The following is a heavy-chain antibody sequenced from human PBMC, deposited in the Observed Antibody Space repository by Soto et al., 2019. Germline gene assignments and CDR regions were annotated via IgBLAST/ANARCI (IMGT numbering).Heavy chain of an antibody. CDR3: GFEDSSSRGWFDP. D-gene: IGHD6-6*01. CDR1: GYTFTSYA. V-gene: IGHV1-3*01. CDR2: INAGNGNT. J-gene: IGHJ5*02. Sequence: QVQLVQSGAEVKKPGASVKVSCKASGYTFTSYAMHWVRQAPGQRLEWMGWINAGNGNTKYSQKFQGRVTITRDTSASTAYMELSSLRSEDTAVYYCGFEDSSSRGWFDPWGQGTLVTVSS.